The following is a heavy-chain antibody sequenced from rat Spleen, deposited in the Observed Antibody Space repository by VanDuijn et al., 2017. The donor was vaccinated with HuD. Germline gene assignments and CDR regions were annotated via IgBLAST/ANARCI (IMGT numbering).Heavy chain of an antibody. CDR3: ARHGIYNNYGWFAY. CDR2: ITSAGSNT. D-gene: IGHD1-10*01. V-gene: IGHV5-29*01. CDR1: GFTFSDYG. Sequence: EVQLVESGGGLVQPGRSLKLSCAASGFTFSDYGMAWVRQGPKKGLEWVATITSAGSNTYYPDSVKGRFSISRDDAKSTLYLQIDSLRSEDTATYYCARHGIYNNYGWFAYWGQGTLVTVSS. J-gene: IGHJ3*01.